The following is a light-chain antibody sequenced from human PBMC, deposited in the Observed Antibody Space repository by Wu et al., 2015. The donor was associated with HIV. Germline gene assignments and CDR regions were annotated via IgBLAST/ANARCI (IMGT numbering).Light chain of an antibody. J-gene: IGKJ3*01. V-gene: IGKV1-13*02. CDR2: DAS. Sequence: AIRITQSPSSLSASTGDRVTITCRASQGIDSALAWYQQKPGKPPKLLIYDASNLEGGVSSRFSGSGSGTDFTLTISCLQSEGYATYYCQQYYSYPRTFGPGTKVDI. CDR3: QQYYSYPRT. CDR1: QGIDSA.